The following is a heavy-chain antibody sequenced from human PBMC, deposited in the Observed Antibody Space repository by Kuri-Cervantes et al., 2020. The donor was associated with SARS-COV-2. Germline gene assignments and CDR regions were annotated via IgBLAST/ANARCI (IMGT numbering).Heavy chain of an antibody. CDR2: IYYSGST. J-gene: IGHJ3*02. V-gene: IGHV4-59*01. CDR3: ARDHGSFRITAAGIDAFDI. Sequence: ESLKISCTVSGGSISSYYWGWIRQPPGKGLEWIGYIYYSGSTNYNPSLKSRVTISVDTSKNQFSLKLSSVTAADTAVYYCARDHGSFRITAAGIDAFDIWGQGTMVTVSS. D-gene: IGHD6-13*01. CDR1: GGSISSYY.